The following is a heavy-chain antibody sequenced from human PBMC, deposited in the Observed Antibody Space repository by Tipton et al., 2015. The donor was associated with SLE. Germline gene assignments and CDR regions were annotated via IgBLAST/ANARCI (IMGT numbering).Heavy chain of an antibody. CDR1: GGSLNSYY. D-gene: IGHD6-19*01. Sequence: TLSLTCTVSGGSLNSYYWNWIRLPPGKGLEWIGYIFYAGSTNYNPSLRSRVTISVDTYNNQFSLKLSSVTVADTAVYYCTIDRGGTGWPEYYFDYWGQGALVTVSS. J-gene: IGHJ4*02. CDR2: IFYAGST. CDR3: TIDRGGTGWPEYYFDY. V-gene: IGHV4-59*01.